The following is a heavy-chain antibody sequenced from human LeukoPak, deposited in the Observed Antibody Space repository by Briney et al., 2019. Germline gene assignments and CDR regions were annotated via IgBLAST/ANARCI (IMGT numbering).Heavy chain of an antibody. J-gene: IGHJ6*03. Sequence: GSSVKVSCKASGGTFSSYAISWVRQAPGQGLEWMGGIIPIFGTANYAQKLQGRVTITADKSTSTAYMELSSLRSEDTAVYYCASAGDSPTGNYGDYPKNYYYYMDVWGKGTTVTVSS. D-gene: IGHD4-17*01. CDR1: GGTFSSYA. CDR2: IIPIFGTA. V-gene: IGHV1-69*06. CDR3: ASAGDSPTGNYGDYPKNYYYYMDV.